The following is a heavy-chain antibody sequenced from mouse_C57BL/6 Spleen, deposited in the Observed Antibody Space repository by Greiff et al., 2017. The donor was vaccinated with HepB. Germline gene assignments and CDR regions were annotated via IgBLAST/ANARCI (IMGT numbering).Heavy chain of an antibody. D-gene: IGHD2-3*01. Sequence: VQLQQSGPELVKPGAPVKISCKASGYAFSSSWMNWVKQRPGKGLEWIGRIYPGDGDTNYNGKFKGKATLTADKSSRTAYMQLSSLTSEDSAVYFCARSGRNGYYNFDYWGQGTTLTVSS. CDR2: IYPGDGDT. CDR3: ARSGRNGYYNFDY. J-gene: IGHJ2*01. CDR1: GYAFSSSW. V-gene: IGHV1-82*01.